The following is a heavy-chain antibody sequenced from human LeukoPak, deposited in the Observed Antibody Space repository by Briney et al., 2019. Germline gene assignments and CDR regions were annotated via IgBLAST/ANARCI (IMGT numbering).Heavy chain of an antibody. D-gene: IGHD6-19*01. CDR2: IKEDGNEI. J-gene: IGHJ4*02. CDR3: ATGGAVAGRFAY. Sequence: AGGSLRLSCAVSGFSFSSNCMSWVRQAPGKGLKGGAKIKEDGNEIYYVDSVKGRFTISRDNTKNSLFLQMNSLRAEDTAVYYCATGGAVAGRFAYWGQGTLVTVSS. V-gene: IGHV3-7*01. CDR1: GFSFSSNC.